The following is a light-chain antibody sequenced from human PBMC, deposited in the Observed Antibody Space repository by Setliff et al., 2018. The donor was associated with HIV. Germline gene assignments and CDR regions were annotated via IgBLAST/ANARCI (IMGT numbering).Light chain of an antibody. CDR1: SSDVGAYNY. CDR3: SSYVSSNTLV. Sequence: QSVLTQPASVSGSPGQSITISCTGTSSDVGAYNYVSWYQQHPGKAPKLMIYDVSKRPSGVFNRFSGSKSGNTASLTISGLQAEDEADYYCSSYVSSNTLVFGGGTKVTVL. J-gene: IGLJ3*02. V-gene: IGLV2-23*02. CDR2: DVS.